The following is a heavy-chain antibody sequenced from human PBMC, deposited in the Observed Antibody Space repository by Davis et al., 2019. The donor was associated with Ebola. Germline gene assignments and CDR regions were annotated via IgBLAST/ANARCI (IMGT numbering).Heavy chain of an antibody. CDR2: IIPIFGTA. Sequence: SVKVSCKASGGTFSSYAISWVRQAPGQGLEWMRGIIPIFGTANYAQKFQGRVTITADESTSTAYMELSSLRSEDTAVYYCARGLPQQLVRGDYYYYYYMDVWGKGTTVTVSS. J-gene: IGHJ6*03. V-gene: IGHV1-69*13. CDR3: ARGLPQQLVRGDYYYYYYMDV. D-gene: IGHD6-13*01. CDR1: GGTFSSYA.